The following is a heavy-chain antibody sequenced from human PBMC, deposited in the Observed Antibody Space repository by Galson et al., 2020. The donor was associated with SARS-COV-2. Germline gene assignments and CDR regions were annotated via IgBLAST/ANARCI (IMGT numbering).Heavy chain of an antibody. Sequence: GESLKISCAASGFTFSSYSMNWVRQAPGKGLEWVSSISSSSNYIFYADSLKGRFTISRDNAKNSLYLQMNSLRAEDTAVYYCARGTANTRIAATWFDPWGQGTLVTVSS. CDR2: ISSSSNYI. CDR3: ARGTANTRIAATWFDP. J-gene: IGHJ5*02. V-gene: IGHV3-21*01. CDR1: GFTFSSYS. D-gene: IGHD6-6*01.